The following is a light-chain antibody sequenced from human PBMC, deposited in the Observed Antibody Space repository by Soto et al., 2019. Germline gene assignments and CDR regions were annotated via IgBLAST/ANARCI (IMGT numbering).Light chain of an antibody. V-gene: IGKV3-20*01. J-gene: IGKJ2*01. CDR3: QQYDSSPYT. CDR1: QSVSSRL. Sequence: EIVLTQSPGTLSLSPGERATLSCRASQSVSSRLLSWYQQKPGSAPRLLMYGASSRATGIPARCSGTGSGTDFTLTISRLEPEDFAVYYCQQYDSSPYTFGLGTKVEIK. CDR2: GAS.